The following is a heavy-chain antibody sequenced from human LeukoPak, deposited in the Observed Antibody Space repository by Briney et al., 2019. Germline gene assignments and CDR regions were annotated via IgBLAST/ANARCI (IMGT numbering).Heavy chain of an antibody. CDR1: GFAFSSYA. Sequence: GGSLRLSCTASGFAFSSYAMTWVRQAPGKGLEWVSGISGSGGSTYYADSVKGRFTISRDNSRNTLYLQMNSLRAVDTAVYYCAKGLNYESSAAFDYWGQGTLVTVSS. CDR2: ISGSGGST. J-gene: IGHJ4*02. CDR3: AKGLNYESSAAFDY. D-gene: IGHD3-22*01. V-gene: IGHV3-23*01.